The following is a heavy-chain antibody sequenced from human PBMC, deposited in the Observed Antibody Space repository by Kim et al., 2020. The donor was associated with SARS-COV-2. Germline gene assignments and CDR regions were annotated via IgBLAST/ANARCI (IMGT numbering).Heavy chain of an antibody. Sequence: ADSVKGRFTITRDNSKNTLYRQMNSRRAEDTAVNYCAKGLWFGEAYFEYWGQGTLVTVSS. V-gene: IGHV3-30*02. J-gene: IGHJ4*02. CDR3: AKGLWFGEAYFEY. D-gene: IGHD3-10*01.